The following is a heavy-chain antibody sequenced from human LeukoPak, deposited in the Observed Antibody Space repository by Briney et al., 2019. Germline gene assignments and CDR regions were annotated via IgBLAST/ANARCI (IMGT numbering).Heavy chain of an antibody. J-gene: IGHJ5*02. V-gene: IGHV4-59*08. Sequence: SETLSLTCTVSGGSMSSYYWSWIRQPPGKGLEWIAYIYYSGSTNYNPSLKSRVTISVDTSKNQFSLKLSSVTAADTAVYYCARHACYYDSSGTCNWFDPWGQGTLVTVSS. CDR1: GGSMSSYY. D-gene: IGHD3-22*01. CDR3: ARHACYYDSSGTCNWFDP. CDR2: IYYSGST.